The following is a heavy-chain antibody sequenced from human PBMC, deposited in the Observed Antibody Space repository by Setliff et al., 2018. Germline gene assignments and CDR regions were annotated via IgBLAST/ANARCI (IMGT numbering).Heavy chain of an antibody. CDR2: ISYSGNT. CDR1: GGSISSGGYY. CDR3: ARDRSALVRGVVHHNYFDP. Sequence: SETLSLTCTVSGGSISSGGYYWSWIRQHPGKGLEWIGYISYSGNTYYNPSFEGRLALSVDASMNQFSLRLSSVTAADSAIYYCARDRSALVRGVVHHNYFDPWGQGNKGTV. V-gene: IGHV4-31*03. D-gene: IGHD3-10*01. J-gene: IGHJ5*02.